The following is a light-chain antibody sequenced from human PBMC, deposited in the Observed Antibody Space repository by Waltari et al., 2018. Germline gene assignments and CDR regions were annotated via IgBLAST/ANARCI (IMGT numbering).Light chain of an antibody. CDR1: RGIRSW. V-gene: IGKV1-12*01. Sequence: DIQMTQSPPSVSASAGDRVTITCRASRGIRSWLSWYKKKPGKAPKPLIYAASNLQSGDPSRFSGSDSGTEFTLTISSLQPEDVATYYCQEANSFPLTFGGGTKVEI. CDR3: QEANSFPLT. J-gene: IGKJ4*01. CDR2: AAS.